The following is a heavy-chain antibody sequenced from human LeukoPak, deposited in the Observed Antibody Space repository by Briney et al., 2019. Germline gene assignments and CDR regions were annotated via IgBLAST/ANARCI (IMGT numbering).Heavy chain of an antibody. D-gene: IGHD2-15*01. Sequence: GKTLRLSCAASGFSFSSYGVHWVSQAPGKGLEWVAGTWYDGRNNYYPASVKVRFTISRDDSKTTVYLLMNSLRAEDTAVYYCAREVAALYFHYGMDVWGEGTTVTVSS. CDR1: GFSFSSYG. CDR2: TWYDGRNN. CDR3: AREVAALYFHYGMDV. V-gene: IGHV3-33*01. J-gene: IGHJ6*01.